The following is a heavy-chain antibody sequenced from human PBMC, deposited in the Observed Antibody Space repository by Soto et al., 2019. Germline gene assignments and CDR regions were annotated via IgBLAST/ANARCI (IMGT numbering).Heavy chain of an antibody. CDR1: GGFVSSGSYY. D-gene: IGHD1-1*01. CDR3: ARVEWGTATTVVGAFEI. Sequence: QVQLQQWGAGLLKPSETLSLTCAVYGGFVSSGSYYWSWIRQPPGKGLEWIGEMSHSGGTHFNPSLKGIATISEVTSKYQFSLTMRSVTAADTAPSYCARVEWGTATTVVGAFEIGGLGTMVTVSS. J-gene: IGHJ3*02. V-gene: IGHV4-34*01. CDR2: MSHSGGT.